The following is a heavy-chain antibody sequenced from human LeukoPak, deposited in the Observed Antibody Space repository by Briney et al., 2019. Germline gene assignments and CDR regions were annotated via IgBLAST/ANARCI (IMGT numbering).Heavy chain of an antibody. CDR2: INHSGST. Sequence: PSETLSLTCAVYGGSFSGYYWSWIRQPPGKGLEWIGEINHSGSTSYNPSLKSRVTISVDTSKNQFSLKLSSVTAADTAVYYCARAYYGSGYYYYYYMDVWGKGTTVTISS. V-gene: IGHV4-34*01. J-gene: IGHJ6*03. CDR3: ARAYYGSGYYYYYYMDV. CDR1: GGSFSGYY. D-gene: IGHD3-10*01.